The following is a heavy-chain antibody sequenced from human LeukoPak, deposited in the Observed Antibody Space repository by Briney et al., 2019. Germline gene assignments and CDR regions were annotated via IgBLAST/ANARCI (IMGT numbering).Heavy chain of an antibody. D-gene: IGHD3-3*01. CDR2: INHSGST. V-gene: IGHV4-34*01. CDR1: GGSFSGYY. CDR3: ARRRGYYHYYYMDV. J-gene: IGHJ6*03. Sequence: SETLSLTCAVYGGSFSGYYWSWIRQPPGKGLEWIGEINHSGSTNYNPSLKSRVTISVDTSKNQFSLKLSSVTAADTAVYYCARRRGYYHYYYMDVWGKGTTVTVSS.